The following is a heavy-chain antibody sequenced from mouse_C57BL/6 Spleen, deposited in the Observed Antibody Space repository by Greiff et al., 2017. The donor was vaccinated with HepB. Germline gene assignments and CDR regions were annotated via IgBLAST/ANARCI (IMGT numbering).Heavy chain of an antibody. D-gene: IGHD3-2*02. CDR1: GYTFTSYG. Sequence: QVQLKESGAELARPGASVKLSCKASGYTFTSYGISWVKQRTGQGLEWIGEIYPRSGNTYYNEKFKGKATLTADKSSSTAYMELRSLTSEDSAVYFCARVDSSGYIDYWGQGTTLTVSS. V-gene: IGHV1-81*01. J-gene: IGHJ2*01. CDR3: ARVDSSGYIDY. CDR2: IYPRSGNT.